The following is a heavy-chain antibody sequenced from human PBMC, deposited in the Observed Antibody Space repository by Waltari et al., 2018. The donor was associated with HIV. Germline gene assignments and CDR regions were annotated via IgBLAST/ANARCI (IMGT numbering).Heavy chain of an antibody. J-gene: IGHJ4*02. CDR3: ASEDFWSGPHN. D-gene: IGHD3-3*01. Sequence: VQLVQSGGGLVKPGGSLRLSCVVAGFTFNTFSMKWVGQAPGKGLEWVSSISSTSSFIYYADSVKGRFTISRDNGKNSLYLQINNLRVEDTAVYYCASEDFWSGPHNWGQGTLVTVSS. CDR2: ISSTSSFI. CDR1: GFTFNTFS. V-gene: IGHV3-21*01.